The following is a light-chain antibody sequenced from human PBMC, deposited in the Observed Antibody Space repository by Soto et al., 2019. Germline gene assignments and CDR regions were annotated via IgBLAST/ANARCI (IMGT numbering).Light chain of an antibody. CDR1: QSVSTS. CDR3: QQRGNCPST. V-gene: IGKV3-11*01. J-gene: IGKJ2*01. CDR2: DAS. Sequence: EIVLTQSPATLSVSPGERDTLSCRASQSVSTSLAWYQQQPGQAPRLLIYDASNRATDVPARFSGSGSGTDFTLAISSLEPEDFALYYCQQRGNCPSTFGQGTKLEI.